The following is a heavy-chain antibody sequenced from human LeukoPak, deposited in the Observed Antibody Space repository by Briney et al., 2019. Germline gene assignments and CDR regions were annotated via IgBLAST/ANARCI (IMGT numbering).Heavy chain of an antibody. CDR2: ISSSSSYI. CDR3: ARGSTGYYMDV. Sequence: GGSLRLSCAASGFTFHSYSMNWVPQAPGKGVEGVSSISSSSSYIYYADSVKGRFTISRDNAKNSLYLQMNSLRAEDTAVYYCARGSTGYYMDVWGKGTTVTVSS. V-gene: IGHV3-21*01. J-gene: IGHJ6*03. CDR1: GFTFHSYS.